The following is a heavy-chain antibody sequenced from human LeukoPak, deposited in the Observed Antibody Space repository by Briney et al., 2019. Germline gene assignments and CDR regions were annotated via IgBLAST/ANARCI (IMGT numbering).Heavy chain of an antibody. V-gene: IGHV3-23*01. CDR1: GFTFSSNA. CDR3: ATTKQARRYFDY. D-gene: IGHD1-1*01. J-gene: IGHJ4*02. Sequence: GGSLRLSCAGSGFTFSSNALSWVRQAPGKGLEWVSAISTSGGNTYYADSVRGRFTISRDNSKNTLYLQMNTLRAEDTAVYYYATTKQARRYFDYWGQGTLVTVSS. CDR2: ISTSGGNT.